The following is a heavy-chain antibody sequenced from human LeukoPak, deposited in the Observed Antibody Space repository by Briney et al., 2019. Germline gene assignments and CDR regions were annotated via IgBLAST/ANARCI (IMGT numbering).Heavy chain of an antibody. CDR3: ARDYRYSGVYQFDY. CDR2: ISSSSTYI. D-gene: IGHD1-26*01. CDR1: GFTFSSYE. V-gene: IGHV3-21*01. J-gene: IGHJ4*02. Sequence: PGGSLRLSCAASGFTFSSYEMNWVRQAPGKGLEWVSSISSSSTYIYHADSVKGRFSITRDNAKNSLFLQMNSLRAEDTAVYYCARDYRYSGVYQFDYWGQGTLVTVSS.